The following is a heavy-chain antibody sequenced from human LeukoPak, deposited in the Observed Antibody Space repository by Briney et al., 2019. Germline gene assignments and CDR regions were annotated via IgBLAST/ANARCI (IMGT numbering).Heavy chain of an antibody. V-gene: IGHV3-74*01. CDR1: GFTFSSYW. CDR3: ARVDTAMEPIDY. D-gene: IGHD5-18*01. CDR2: INSDGSST. Sequence: PGGSLRLSCAASGFTFSSYWMHWVRQAPGKGLVWVSRINSDGSSTSYADSVKGRFTISRDNAKNSLYLQMNSLRAEDTAAYYCARVDTAMEPIDYWGQGTLVTVSS. J-gene: IGHJ4*02.